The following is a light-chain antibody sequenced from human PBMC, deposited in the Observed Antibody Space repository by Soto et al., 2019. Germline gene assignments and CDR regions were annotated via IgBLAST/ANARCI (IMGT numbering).Light chain of an antibody. CDR2: AAS. CDR1: QNIITY. J-gene: IGKJ1*01. CDR3: QQSYSNPT. Sequence: DAQLTQSPSSLSVFVGDSVTVTCRASQNIITYLHWYHQKPGEAPTLLINAASTLQSGVPSRFSGSGSGTDFTLTINSLQPEDVGTYYCQQSYSNPTFGQGTTVEIK. V-gene: IGKV1-39*01.